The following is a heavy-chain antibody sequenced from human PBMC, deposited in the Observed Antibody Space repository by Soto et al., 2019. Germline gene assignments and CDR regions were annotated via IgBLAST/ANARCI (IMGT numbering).Heavy chain of an antibody. D-gene: IGHD3-3*01. V-gene: IGHV4-34*01. CDR3: ATRITVFGLLIPPFDP. CDR1: GGSVNGYY. Sequence: SETLSLTCAVYGGSVNGYYWNWVRQPPGKGLEWIGEINHTGGTHYNPSPKSRVTMSVDTSKNQFSLRLSSVTAADTAIYYCATRITVFGLLIPPFDPWGQGTQVTVSS. J-gene: IGHJ5*02. CDR2: INHTGGT.